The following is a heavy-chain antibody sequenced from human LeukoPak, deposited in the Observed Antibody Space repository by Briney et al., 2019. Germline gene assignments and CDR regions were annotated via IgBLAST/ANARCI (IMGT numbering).Heavy chain of an antibody. CDR2: INHSGST. Sequence: SETLSLTCAVYGGSFSGYYWSWIRQPPGKGLEWIGGINHSGSTNYNPSLKSRVTISVDTSKNQFSLKLSSVTAADTAVYYCASGKRAEIKNWFDPWGQGTLVTVSS. D-gene: IGHD5-24*01. V-gene: IGHV4-34*01. CDR3: ASGKRAEIKNWFDP. J-gene: IGHJ5*02. CDR1: GGSFSGYY.